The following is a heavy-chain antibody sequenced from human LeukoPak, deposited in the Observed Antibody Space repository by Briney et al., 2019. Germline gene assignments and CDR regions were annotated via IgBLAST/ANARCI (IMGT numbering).Heavy chain of an antibody. CDR1: GFTLSSHW. Sequence: GGSLRLSCAASGFTLSSHWMSWVRQAPGKGLEWVANIKQDGSEKYYVGSVKGRFTLSRDNAKNSMYLQMNSLRAEDTAVYYCARHEHVSTYYDFWSGQDTFDYWGQGTLVTVSS. CDR2: IKQDGSEK. V-gene: IGHV3-7*01. D-gene: IGHD3-3*01. CDR3: ARHEHVSTYYDFWSGQDTFDY. J-gene: IGHJ4*02.